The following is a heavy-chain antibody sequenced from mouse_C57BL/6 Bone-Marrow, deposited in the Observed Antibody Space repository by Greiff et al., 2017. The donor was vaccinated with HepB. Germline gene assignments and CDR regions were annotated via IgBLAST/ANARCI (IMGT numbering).Heavy chain of an antibody. D-gene: IGHD1-1*01. CDR1: GFTFSNYW. V-gene: IGHV6-3*01. Sequence: EVKLVESGGGLVQPGGSMKLSCVASGFTFSNYWMNWVRQSPEKGLEWVAQIRLKSDNYATHYAESVKGRFTISRDDSKSSVYLQMNNLRAEDTGIYYCTGGEYYGSSYYWGKGTTLTVSS. J-gene: IGHJ2*01. CDR3: TGGEYYGSSYY. CDR2: IRLKSDNYAT.